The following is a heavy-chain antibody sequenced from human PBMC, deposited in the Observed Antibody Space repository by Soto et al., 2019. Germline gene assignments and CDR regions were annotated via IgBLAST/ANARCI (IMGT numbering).Heavy chain of an antibody. CDR3: ARESRSVAGTVEY. J-gene: IGHJ4*02. D-gene: IGHD6-13*01. Sequence: QVQLQESGPGLLKPSETLSLTCTVSGASISNYYWSWIWRPAGKGLEWIGRIDGSGNTNYNPSLKSRVTMSVDTSKNQFSLKLSSVTAADPAVYYCARESRSVAGTVEYWGQGTLVTVSS. CDR1: GASISNYY. V-gene: IGHV4-4*07. CDR2: IDGSGNT.